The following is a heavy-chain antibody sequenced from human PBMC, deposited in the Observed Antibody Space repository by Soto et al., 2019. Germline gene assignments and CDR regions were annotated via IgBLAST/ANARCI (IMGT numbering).Heavy chain of an antibody. J-gene: IGHJ4*02. CDR3: ARAPVVTATGTDY. Sequence: GGSLRLSCAASGFTFRSYAMSWIRQAPGKGLEWVSYISSSSSYTNYADSVKGRFTISRDNAKNSLYLQMNSLRAEDTAVYYCARAPVVTATGTDYWGQGTLVTVSS. CDR2: ISSSSSYT. D-gene: IGHD2-21*02. CDR1: GFTFRSYA. V-gene: IGHV3-11*05.